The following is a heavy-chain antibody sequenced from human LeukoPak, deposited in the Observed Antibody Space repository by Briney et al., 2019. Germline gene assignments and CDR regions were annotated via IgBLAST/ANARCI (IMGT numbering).Heavy chain of an antibody. V-gene: IGHV1-46*01. Sequence: ASVKVSCKASGYTFTSHYMHWVRQAPGQGLEWMGLINPSGGSTSYAQKFQGRVTMTRDTSTSTVYMELSSLRSEDTAVYYCARGAVPAASKGPDWFDPWGQRTLVTVSS. CDR1: GYTFTSHY. J-gene: IGHJ5*02. D-gene: IGHD2-2*01. CDR2: INPSGGST. CDR3: ARGAVPAASKGPDWFDP.